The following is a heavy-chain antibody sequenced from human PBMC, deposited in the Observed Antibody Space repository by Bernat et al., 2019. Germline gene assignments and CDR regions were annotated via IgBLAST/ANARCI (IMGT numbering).Heavy chain of an antibody. V-gene: IGHV3-15*01. D-gene: IGHD2-2*03. CDR3: VTDAARQDPFNWISEP. Sequence: VQLVESGGGLVKPGGSLRLSCAASGRTFRNAWMNWGRQAPGKGLEWVGRIKSIGDGGATDYAAPVKGRFTISRDDSKDTLYLQMNSLKTAETPVYYCVTDAARQDPFNWISEPWG. J-gene: IGHJ5*02. CDR2: IKSIGDGGAT. CDR1: GRTFRNAW.